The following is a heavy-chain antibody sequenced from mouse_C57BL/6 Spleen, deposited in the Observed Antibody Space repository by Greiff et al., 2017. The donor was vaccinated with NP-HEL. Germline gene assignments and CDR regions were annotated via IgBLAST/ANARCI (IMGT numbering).Heavy chain of an antibody. D-gene: IGHD2-4*01. CDR1: GFTFSSYA. CDR2: ISDGGSYT. Sequence: EVKLVESGGGLVKPGGSLKLSCAASGFTFSSYAMSWVRQTPEKRLEWVATISDGGSYTYYPDNVKGRFTISRDNAKNNLYLQMSHLKSEDTAMYYCARDLRDYDPHFDDWGQGTTLTVSS. V-gene: IGHV5-4*01. CDR3: ARDLRDYDPHFDD. J-gene: IGHJ2*01.